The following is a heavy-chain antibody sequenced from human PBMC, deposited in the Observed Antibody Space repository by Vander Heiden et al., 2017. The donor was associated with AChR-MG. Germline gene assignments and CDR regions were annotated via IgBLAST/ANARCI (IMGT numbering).Heavy chain of an antibody. J-gene: IGHJ5*02. CDR1: GFTCSSYA. V-gene: IGHV3-30-3*01. CDR3: ARDADGWFDP. CDR2: ISYDGSNK. Sequence: QLQSLEAGGGVVQPGRYLRLSCAASGFTCSSYAMHWVRQAPGKGLEWVAVISYDGSNKYYADSVKGRFTISRDNSKNTLYLQMNSLRAEDTAVYYCARDADGWFDPWGQGTLVTVSS.